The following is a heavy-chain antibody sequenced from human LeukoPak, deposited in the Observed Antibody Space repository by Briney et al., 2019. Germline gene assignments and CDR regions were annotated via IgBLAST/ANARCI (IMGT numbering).Heavy chain of an antibody. CDR3: ARATPISSTSCYDI. CDR1: GGSISSSSYY. Sequence: SETLSLTCTVSGGSISSSSYYWGWIRQPPGKGLEWIGSIYYSGSTYYNPSLKSRVTMSVDTSKNQFSLKLSSVTAADTAVYYCARATPISSTSCYDIWGQGTMVTVSS. V-gene: IGHV4-39*07. CDR2: IYYSGST. J-gene: IGHJ3*02. D-gene: IGHD2-2*01.